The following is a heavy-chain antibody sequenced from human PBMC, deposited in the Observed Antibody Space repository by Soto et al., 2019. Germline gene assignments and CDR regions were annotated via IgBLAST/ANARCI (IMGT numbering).Heavy chain of an antibody. V-gene: IGHV3-30-3*02. CDR1: GFTFNTHS. CDR2: ISYDERTK. J-gene: IGHJ2*01. CDR3: AKEWQYYSSSGLWYFDL. D-gene: IGHD6-6*01. Sequence: QEQLVESGGGVVQPGGSLRLSCSGSGFTFNTHSIHWVRQIPAKGLEWVAVISYDERTKFYADSVKGRFTISRDNSENSVYLEMNFPRPDDTAVYYCAKEWQYYSSSGLWYFDLWGRGALVTVSS.